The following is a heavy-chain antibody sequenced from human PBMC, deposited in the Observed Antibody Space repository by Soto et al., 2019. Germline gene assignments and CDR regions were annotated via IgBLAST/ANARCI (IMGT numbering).Heavy chain of an antibody. CDR2: ISGSGATT. CDR1: GFTFSNYA. CDR3: VKDDGCARVKGAFDI. D-gene: IGHD3-22*01. J-gene: IGHJ3*02. Sequence: EVQLLESGGGLVQPGGSLRLSSAASGFTFSNYAMSWVRQAPGKGLEWVSGISGSGATTYHADSVKGRFSISRDNSKNTVHLQMNSLRAEDTAVYYCVKDDGCARVKGAFDIWGQGTVVTVSS. V-gene: IGHV3-23*01.